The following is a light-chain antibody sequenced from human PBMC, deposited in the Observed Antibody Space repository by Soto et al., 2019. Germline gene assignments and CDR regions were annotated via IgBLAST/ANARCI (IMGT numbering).Light chain of an antibody. CDR1: KNDIGVYDF. CDR2: EVV. J-gene: IGLJ1*01. Sequence: QAALTQPPSASGSPGQSVTISCTGTKNDIGVYDFVFWYQHHPRKAPRLIIYEVVQRPSGVPDRFSGSKSGNTASLTVSGLQAADEADYFCKSYAGSNTYVFGSGTKVTVL. CDR3: KSYAGSNTYV. V-gene: IGLV2-8*01.